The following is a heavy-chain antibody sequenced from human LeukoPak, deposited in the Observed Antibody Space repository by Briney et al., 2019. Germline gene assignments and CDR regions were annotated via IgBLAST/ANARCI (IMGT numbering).Heavy chain of an antibody. Sequence: GASMKVSCRTSGYPFSHYRISWVRQAPGQGLEWMGGISAYSGKTDYAETLQGRVTMTTDTATTTAYLEMRTLRSDDTAVYFCARERNSDYLDYWGQGTLVIVSS. J-gene: IGHJ4*02. CDR3: ARERNSDYLDY. V-gene: IGHV1-18*01. CDR1: GYPFSHYR. D-gene: IGHD4-23*01. CDR2: ISAYSGKT.